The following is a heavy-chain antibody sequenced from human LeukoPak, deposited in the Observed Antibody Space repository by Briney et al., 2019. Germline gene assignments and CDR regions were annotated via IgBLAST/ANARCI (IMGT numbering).Heavy chain of an antibody. CDR2: INSDGSST. J-gene: IGHJ4*02. CDR1: GFTFSSYW. CDR3: ARGSSLVYDSSKTFDY. D-gene: IGHD3-22*01. V-gene: IGHV3-74*01. Sequence: GGSLRLSCAASGFTFSSYWMHWARQAPGKGLVWVSRINSDGSSTSYADSVKGRFTTSRDNAKNTLYLQMNSLRAEDTAVYYCARGSSLVYDSSKTFDYWGQGTLVTVSS.